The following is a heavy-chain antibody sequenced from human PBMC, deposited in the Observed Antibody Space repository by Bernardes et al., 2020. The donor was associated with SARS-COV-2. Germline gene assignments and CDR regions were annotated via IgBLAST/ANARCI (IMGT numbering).Heavy chain of an antibody. Sequence: VGSLILSCAASGFTFHRYAMSWVRQAPGQGLEWVSVIGGSGGNTYYADSVKGRFTISRDKSKNTLYLQMNSLRVEDTAVYYCAKDSNGCSGGDCYSDYFDFWGQGTLVTASS. J-gene: IGHJ4*02. D-gene: IGHD2-21*02. V-gene: IGHV3-23*01. CDR1: GFTFHRYA. CDR2: IGGSGGNT. CDR3: AKDSNGCSGGDCYSDYFDF.